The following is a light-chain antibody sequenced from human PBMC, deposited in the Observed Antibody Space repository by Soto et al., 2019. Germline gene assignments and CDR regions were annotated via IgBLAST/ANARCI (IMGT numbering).Light chain of an antibody. CDR2: HAS. J-gene: IGKJ1*01. CDR3: QQYNSYS. V-gene: IGKV1-17*01. CDR1: QGIRDA. Sequence: DIQMTQSPSSLSASVGDRVTITCRASQGIRDALGWYQQKPGKVPKRLIYHASTLESGVPSRFSGSGSGTEFTLTISSLQPDDFATYYCQQYNSYSFGQGTKVEMK.